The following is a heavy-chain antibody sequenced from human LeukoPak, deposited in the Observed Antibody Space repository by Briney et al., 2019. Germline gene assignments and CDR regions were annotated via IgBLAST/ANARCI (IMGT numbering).Heavy chain of an antibody. CDR2: IRSKAYGGTT. Sequence: KTGGSLRLSCTASGFTFGDYAVSWVCQAPGKGLEWVGFIRSKAYGGTTEYAASVKGRFTVSRDDSKSIAYLHMNSLKTEDTAVYYCTRDLRYYDSSGYQDWGQGTLVTVSS. CDR1: GFTFGDYA. CDR3: TRDLRYYDSSGYQD. J-gene: IGHJ4*02. V-gene: IGHV3-49*04. D-gene: IGHD3-22*01.